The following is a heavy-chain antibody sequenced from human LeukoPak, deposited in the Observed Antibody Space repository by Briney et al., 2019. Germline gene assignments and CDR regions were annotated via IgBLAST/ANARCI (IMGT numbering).Heavy chain of an antibody. J-gene: IGHJ3*01. CDR1: GYTFTKYG. CDR2: VSGYNGNT. V-gene: IGHV1-18*01. Sequence: ASVKVSCKASGYTFTKYGISWVRQAPGQGPEWMGWVSGYNGNTDYAQRLQGRVTMTTDTSKSTAYMELRSLRSDDAAVYYCARQSVISSRSPDDAFDLWGQGTMVTVSS. D-gene: IGHD2-21*01. CDR3: ARQSVISSRSPDDAFDL.